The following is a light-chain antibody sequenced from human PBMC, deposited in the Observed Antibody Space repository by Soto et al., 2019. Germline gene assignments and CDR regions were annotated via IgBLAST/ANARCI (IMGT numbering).Light chain of an antibody. CDR2: GNN. CDR3: LSYDGSLSAKI. CDR1: SSNIGAGYD. J-gene: IGLJ2*01. V-gene: IGLV1-40*01. Sequence: QSVLTQPPSVSGAPGQRVTVSCTGSSSNIGAGYDVHWYQQLPGTAPKLLIYGNNNRPSGVPDRFSGSKSGTSASLAITGLRAEDEADYYCLSYDGSLSAKIFGGGTKLTVL.